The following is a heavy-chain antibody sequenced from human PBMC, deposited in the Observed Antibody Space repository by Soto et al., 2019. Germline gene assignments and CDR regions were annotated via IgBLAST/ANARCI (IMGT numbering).Heavy chain of an antibody. CDR2: ISYSGTT. D-gene: IGHD1-26*01. V-gene: IGHV4-30-4*01. J-gene: IGHJ4*02. CDR3: ARERKWEPLPY. CDR1: GGSISSGNYY. Sequence: SETLSLTCTVSGGSISSGNYYWSWIRQPPGKGLEWIGFISYSGTTHYSASLRSRVSISVDTSKNQFSLDLSSVTAADTAVYYCARERKWEPLPYWGQGTLVTVSS.